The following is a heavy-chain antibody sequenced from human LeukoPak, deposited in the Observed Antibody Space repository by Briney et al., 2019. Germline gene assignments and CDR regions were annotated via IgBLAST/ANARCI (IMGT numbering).Heavy chain of an antibody. CDR1: GFTFSSYW. J-gene: IGHJ4*02. CDR2: IKQDGSEK. Sequence: GGSLRLSCAASGFTFSSYWMSWVHQAPGKGLEWVANIKQDGSEKYYVDSVKGRFTISRDNAKNSLYLQMNSLRAEDTAVYYCAREVRGVIIIPFDYWGQGTLVTVSS. D-gene: IGHD3-10*01. V-gene: IGHV3-7*01. CDR3: AREVRGVIIIPFDY.